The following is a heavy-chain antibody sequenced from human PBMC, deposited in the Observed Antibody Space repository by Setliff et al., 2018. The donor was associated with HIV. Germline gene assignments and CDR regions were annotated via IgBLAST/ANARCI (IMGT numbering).Heavy chain of an antibody. D-gene: IGHD4-4*01. Sequence: PGGSLRLSCAASGFTFSGYSMNWVRQAPGKGLEWVSSISSNSTYIYYADSVKGRFTISRDNAKNSLYLQMNSLRAEDTAVYYCVRDITTCWDVWGQGTTVTVSS. CDR2: ISSNSTYI. J-gene: IGHJ6*02. CDR1: GFTFSGYS. CDR3: VRDITTCWDV. V-gene: IGHV3-21*01.